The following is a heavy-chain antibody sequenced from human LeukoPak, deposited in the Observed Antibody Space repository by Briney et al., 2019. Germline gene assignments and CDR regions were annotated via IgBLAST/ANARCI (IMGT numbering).Heavy chain of an antibody. D-gene: IGHD2-2*01. CDR3: AKDASTDIIVVPGAFDI. CDR2: LNPKTGGT. CDR1: GYTFTDYY. J-gene: IGHJ3*02. Sequence: ASVKVSCKASGYTFTDYYLHWVRQAPGQGLEWMGWLNPKTGGTNYAQKFQGKVTMTRDTSISTAYMEVPRLRSDDTAVYYCAKDASTDIIVVPGAFDIWGQGTRVTVHS. V-gene: IGHV1-2*02.